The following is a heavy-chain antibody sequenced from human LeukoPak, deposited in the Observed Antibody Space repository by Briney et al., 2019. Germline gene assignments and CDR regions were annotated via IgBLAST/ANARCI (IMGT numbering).Heavy chain of an antibody. J-gene: IGHJ4*02. D-gene: IGHD3-10*01. CDR2: ISAYNGNT. V-gene: IGHV1-18*01. CDR3: ARELHYYGSGSYYKD. CDR1: GYAFTSYG. Sequence: ASVKVSCKASGYAFTSYGITWVRQAPGQGLEWMGWISAYNGNTNYAQKLQDRVTMTTDTSTTTAYMELRSLRSDDTAIYYCARELHYYGSGSYYKDWGQGTLVTVSS.